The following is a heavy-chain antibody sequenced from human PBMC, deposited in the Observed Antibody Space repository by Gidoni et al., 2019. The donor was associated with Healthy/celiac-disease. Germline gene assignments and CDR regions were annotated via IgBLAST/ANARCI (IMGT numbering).Heavy chain of an antibody. J-gene: IGHJ4*02. Sequence: EVQLLESGGGLVQPGGSLRLSCAASGFTFSSCAMSWVRQAPGKGLEWVSAISGSGGSTYYADSVKGRFTISRDNSKNTLYLQMNSLRAEDTAVYYCATGGVWTSGRTKGFDYWGQGTLVTVSS. D-gene: IGHD6-19*01. V-gene: IGHV3-23*01. CDR3: ATGGVWTSGRTKGFDY. CDR2: ISGSGGST. CDR1: GFTFSSCA.